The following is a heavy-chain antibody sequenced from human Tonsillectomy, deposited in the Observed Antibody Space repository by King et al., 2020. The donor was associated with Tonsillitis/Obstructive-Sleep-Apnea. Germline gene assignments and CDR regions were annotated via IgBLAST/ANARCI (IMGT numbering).Heavy chain of an antibody. CDR3: ARGNYDILTGPYYYMDV. CDR2: IYYSGST. J-gene: IGHJ6*03. D-gene: IGHD3-9*01. V-gene: IGHV4-31*01. Sequence: QLQDSGPGLVKPSQTLSLTCTVSGGSISSGGYYWSWIRQHPGKGLEWIGYIYYSGSTYYNPSLKSLVTISVDTSKNQFSLKLCSVTAADTAVYYSARGNYDILTGPYYYMDVWGKGTTVTVSS. CDR1: GGSISSGGYY.